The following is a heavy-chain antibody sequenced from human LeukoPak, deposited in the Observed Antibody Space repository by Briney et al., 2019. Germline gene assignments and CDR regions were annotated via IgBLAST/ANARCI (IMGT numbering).Heavy chain of an antibody. D-gene: IGHD1-26*01. CDR1: GGSISSSSYY. J-gene: IGHJ6*03. V-gene: IGHV4-39*07. CDR2: IYYSGST. Sequence: PSETLSLTCTVSGGSISSSSYYWGWIRQPPGKGLEWIGSIYYSGSTYYNPSLKSRVTISVDTSKNQFSLRLSSVTAADTAMYYCAVTTEYYYMDVWGKGTTVTVSS. CDR3: AVTTEYYYMDV.